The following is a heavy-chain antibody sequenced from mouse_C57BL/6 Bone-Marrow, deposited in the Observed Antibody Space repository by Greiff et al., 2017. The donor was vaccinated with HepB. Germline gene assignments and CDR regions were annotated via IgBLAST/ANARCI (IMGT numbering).Heavy chain of an antibody. CDR1: GFNFKDYY. J-gene: IGHJ4*01. D-gene: IGHD1-1*01. CDR2: IDPEDGET. CDR3: ARDGSRPYAMDY. V-gene: IGHV14-2*01. Sequence: EVQLVESGPELVKPGASVKLSCTASGFNFKDYYMHWVKQRTEQGLEWIGRIDPEDGETKYATKFQGKATITADTSSNTAYLQLSSLTSEDTAVYYCARDGSRPYAMDYWGQGTSVTVSS.